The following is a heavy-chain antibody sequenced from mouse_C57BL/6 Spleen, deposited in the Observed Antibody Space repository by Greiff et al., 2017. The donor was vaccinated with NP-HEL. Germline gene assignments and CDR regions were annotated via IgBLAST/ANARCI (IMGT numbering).Heavy chain of an antibody. CDR1: GFTFSDYG. V-gene: IGHV5-17*01. J-gene: IGHJ1*03. CDR3: ATRTTVAPWYFDV. CDR2: ISSGSSTI. Sequence: EVMLVESGGGLVKPGGSLKLSCAASGFTFSDYGMHWVRQAPEKGLEWVAYISSGSSTIYYADTVKGRFTISRDNAKNTLFLQMTSLRSEDTAMYYCATRTTVAPWYFDVWGTGTTVTVSS. D-gene: IGHD1-1*01.